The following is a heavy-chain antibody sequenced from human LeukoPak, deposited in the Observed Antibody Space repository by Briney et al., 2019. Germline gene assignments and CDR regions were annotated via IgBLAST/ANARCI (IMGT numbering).Heavy chain of an antibody. CDR1: GFTFSSYE. Sequence: GGSLRLSCAASGFTFSSYEMNWVRQAPGKGLEWVSYISSSSNTMYCADSVKGRFTISRDNAKNSLYLQMNSLRDEDTAVYYCARAFEYWGQGTLVAVSS. V-gene: IGHV3-48*03. CDR3: ARAFEY. J-gene: IGHJ4*02. CDR2: ISSSSNTM.